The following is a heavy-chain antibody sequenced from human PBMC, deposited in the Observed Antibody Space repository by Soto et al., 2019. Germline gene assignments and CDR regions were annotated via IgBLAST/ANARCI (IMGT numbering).Heavy chain of an antibody. CDR1: GYSFTSYW. CDR3: ARLPAGIVGATLDFDY. D-gene: IGHD1-26*01. J-gene: IGHJ4*02. Sequence: LKISCKGSGYSFTSYWISWVRQMPGKGLEWMGRIDPSDSYTNYSPSFQGHVTISADKSISTAYLQWSSLKASDTAMYYCARLPAGIVGATLDFDYWGQGTLVTVSS. V-gene: IGHV5-10-1*01. CDR2: IDPSDSYT.